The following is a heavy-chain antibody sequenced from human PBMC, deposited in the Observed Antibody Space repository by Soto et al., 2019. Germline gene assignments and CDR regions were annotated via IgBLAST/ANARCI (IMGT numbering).Heavy chain of an antibody. V-gene: IGHV3-48*01. D-gene: IGHD3-10*01. CDR1: GFTFSSYS. J-gene: IGHJ5*02. CDR2: ISSSSSTI. CDR3: ARGGSLNWFDP. Sequence: PGGSLRLSCAASGFTFSSYSMNWVRQAPGKGLEWVSYISSSSSTIYYADPVKGRFTISRDNAKNSLYLQMNSLRAEDTAVYYCARGGSLNWFDPWGQGTLVTVPQ.